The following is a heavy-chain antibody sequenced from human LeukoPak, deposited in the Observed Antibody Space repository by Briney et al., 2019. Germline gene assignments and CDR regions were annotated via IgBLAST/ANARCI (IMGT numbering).Heavy chain of an antibody. CDR2: IISSSSYI. V-gene: IGHV3-21*01. CDR3: AGEYGITIFGVVIGSRFDP. J-gene: IGHJ5*02. Sequence: GSLRLSCAASGFPFSSYSMNWVRPAPGKGLEWVSSIISSSSYIYYADSVKGRFTISRDNAKNSLYLQMNSLRAEDTAVYYCAGEYGITIFGVVIGSRFDPWGQGTLVTVSS. CDR1: GFPFSSYS. D-gene: IGHD3-3*01.